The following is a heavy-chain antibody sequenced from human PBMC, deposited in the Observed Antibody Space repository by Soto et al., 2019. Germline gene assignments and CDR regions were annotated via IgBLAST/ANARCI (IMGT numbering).Heavy chain of an antibody. Sequence: QVHLVQSGAEVKKPGASVKVSCKGSGYGFTTYGITWVRQAPGQGLEWMAWISAYNGNTNYAQKLQGRVTVTRDTSTSTAYMELRSLRSDDMAVYYCARGRYGDYWGQGALVTVSS. CDR2: ISAYNGNT. CDR3: ARGRYGDY. J-gene: IGHJ4*02. D-gene: IGHD1-1*01. CDR1: GYGFTTYG. V-gene: IGHV1-18*03.